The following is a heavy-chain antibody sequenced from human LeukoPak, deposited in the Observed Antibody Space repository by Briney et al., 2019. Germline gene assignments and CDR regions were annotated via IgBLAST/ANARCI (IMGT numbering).Heavy chain of an antibody. CDR3: ARVGRLGSYYDILTGRPQVRDYFDY. D-gene: IGHD3-9*01. CDR1: GFTFSSYW. CDR2: INSDGSST. Sequence: GGSLRLSCAASGFTFSSYWMHWVRQAPGKGLVWVSRINSDGSSTSYADSVKGRFTISRDNAKNTLYLQMNSLRAEDTAVYYCARVGRLGSYYDILTGRPQVRDYFDYWGQGTLVTVSS. J-gene: IGHJ4*02. V-gene: IGHV3-74*01.